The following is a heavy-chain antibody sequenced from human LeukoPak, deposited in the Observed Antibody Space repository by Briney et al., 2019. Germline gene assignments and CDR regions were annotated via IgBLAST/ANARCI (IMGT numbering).Heavy chain of an antibody. D-gene: IGHD3-10*01. Sequence: PGGSLRLSCAASGFTFSGYAMTWVRQAPGKGLEWVSTISGSGSSTYYADSMKGRFTISRDNSNNTLYLQMYSLRAEDTAVYYCAKGRYFGEHYFDSWGQGTLVTVSS. J-gene: IGHJ4*02. CDR2: ISGSGSST. CDR3: AKGRYFGEHYFDS. CDR1: GFTFSGYA. V-gene: IGHV3-23*01.